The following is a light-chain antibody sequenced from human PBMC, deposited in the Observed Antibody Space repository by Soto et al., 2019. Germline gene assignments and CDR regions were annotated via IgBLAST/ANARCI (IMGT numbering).Light chain of an antibody. CDR1: SSNIGSNY. CDR2: SNN. CDR3: VAWDDSLSAVL. Sequence: QSVLTQPPSASGTPGQRVTISCSGSSSNIGSNYVYWYQQVPGTAPKLLIYSNNQRPSGVPDRFSAFKSGTSSSLAISGLRSEDEADYYCVAWDDSLSAVLFGGVTQLTVL. V-gene: IGLV1-47*01. J-gene: IGLJ2*01.